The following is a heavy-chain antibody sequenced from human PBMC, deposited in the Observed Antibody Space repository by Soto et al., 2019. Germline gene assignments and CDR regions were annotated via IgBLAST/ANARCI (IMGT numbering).Heavy chain of an antibody. D-gene: IGHD2-2*01. V-gene: IGHV4-39*01. Sequence: SETLSLTCTVSCGSISSSSYYWGWIRQPPGKGLEWIGSIYYSGSTYYNPSLKSRVTISVDTSKNQFSLKLSSVTAADTAVYYCARHSSRYNWFDPWGQGTLVTVSS. CDR2: IYYSGST. CDR3: ARHSSRYNWFDP. J-gene: IGHJ5*02. CDR1: CGSISSSSYY.